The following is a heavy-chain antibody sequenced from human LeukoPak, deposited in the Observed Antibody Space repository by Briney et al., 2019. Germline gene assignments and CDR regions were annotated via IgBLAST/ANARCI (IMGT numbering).Heavy chain of an antibody. CDR2: INPNSGGT. J-gene: IGHJ5*02. D-gene: IGHD5-18*01. CDR1: GYTFTGYY. V-gene: IGHV1-2*02. CDR3: AREIQLFSARFDP. Sequence: GASVKVSCKASGYTFTGYYMHWVRQAPGQGLEWMGWINPNSGGTNYAQKFQGRVTMTWDTSISTAYMELSRLRSDDTAVYYCAREIQLFSARFDPWGQGTLVTVSS.